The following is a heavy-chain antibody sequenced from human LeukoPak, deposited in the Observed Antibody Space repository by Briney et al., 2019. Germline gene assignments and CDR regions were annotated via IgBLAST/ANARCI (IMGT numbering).Heavy chain of an antibody. J-gene: IGHJ6*02. CDR3: GRSGSYYKDYYYGMDV. V-gene: IGHV3-66*01. CDR1: GFTVSSNY. Sequence: GGSLRLSCAASGFTVSSNYMSWVRQAPGKGLEWVSVIYSGGSTYYAGSVKGRFTISRDNSKNTLYLQMNSLRAEDTAVYYCGRSGSYYKDYYYGMDVWGQGTTVTVSS. CDR2: IYSGGST. D-gene: IGHD3-10*01.